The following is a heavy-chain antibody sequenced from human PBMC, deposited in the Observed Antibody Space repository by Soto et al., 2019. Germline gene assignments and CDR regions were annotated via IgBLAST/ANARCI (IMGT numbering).Heavy chain of an antibody. CDR1: GYTFSNFA. CDR3: AVSRLTGVYDS. V-gene: IGHV1-3*01. CDR2: INAGNWNT. Sequence: ASVKVSCKASGYTFSNFAMHWVRQAPGQRLEWMGWINAGNWNTKYSQKFQGRFTISRDNTKNSLYLQMDALRVEDTAVYYCAVSRLTGVYDSWGLGTLVTVSS. J-gene: IGHJ4*02. D-gene: IGHD2-8*01.